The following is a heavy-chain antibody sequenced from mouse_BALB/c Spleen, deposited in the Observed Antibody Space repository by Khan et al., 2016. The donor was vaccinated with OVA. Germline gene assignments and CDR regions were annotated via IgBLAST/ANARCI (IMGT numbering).Heavy chain of an antibody. CDR1: GFSLTSYG. CDR2: IRAGGST. V-gene: IGHV2-9*02. CDR3: ARLKDI. D-gene: IGHD1-3*01. Sequence: QVQLKQSGPGLVAPSQSLSITCTVSGFSLTSYGVHWVRQPPGKGLEWMGVIRAGGSTNNNSAVMSRLSISKEKFKSQVVLKMNSLQNEDTAMYYGARLKDIWGQGTTLTVSS. J-gene: IGHJ2*01.